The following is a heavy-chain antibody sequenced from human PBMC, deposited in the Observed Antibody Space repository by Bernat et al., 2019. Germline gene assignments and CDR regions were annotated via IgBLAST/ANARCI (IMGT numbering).Heavy chain of an antibody. CDR2: ISGSGGST. V-gene: IGHV3-23*01. D-gene: IGHD6-19*01. J-gene: IGHJ4*02. Sequence: EVQLLESGGGLVQPGGSLRLSCAASGFTFSSYAMSWVRQAPGKGLEWVSAISGSGGSTYYADSVKGRFTISRDNSKNTLYLQMNSLRAEDTAVYYCARGQRWSTGWYYFDYWGQGTLVTVSS. CDR1: GFTFSSYA. CDR3: ARGQRWSTGWYYFDY.